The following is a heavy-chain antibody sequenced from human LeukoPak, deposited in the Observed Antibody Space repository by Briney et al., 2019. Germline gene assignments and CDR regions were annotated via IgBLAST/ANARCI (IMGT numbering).Heavy chain of an antibody. D-gene: IGHD3-10*01. CDR1: GFTVSSNY. CDR3: AREGSGSYFVY. J-gene: IGHJ4*02. V-gene: IGHV3-53*04. Sequence: PGGSLRLSYAASGFTVSSNYMSWVRQAPGKGLEWVSVIYSGGSTYYADSVKGRFTISRHNSKNTLYLQMNSLRAEDTAVYYCAREGSGSYFVYWGQGTLVTVSS. CDR2: IYSGGST.